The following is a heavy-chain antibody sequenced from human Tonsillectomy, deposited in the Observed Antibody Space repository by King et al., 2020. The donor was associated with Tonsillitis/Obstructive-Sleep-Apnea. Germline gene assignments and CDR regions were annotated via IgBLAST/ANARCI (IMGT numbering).Heavy chain of an antibody. CDR3: AREYCSGGSCYRIFDC. Sequence: VQLVESGGGVVQPGGSLRLSCVASGFTLSRYWMIWVRQAPGKGLEWVANIKQHGSEKYYVDSVKGRFTISRDNAKNSLYLQMNSLRAEDKAVYFCAREYCSGGSCYRIFDCWGQGTLVTVSS. CDR2: IKQHGSEK. V-gene: IGHV3-7*04. D-gene: IGHD2-15*01. J-gene: IGHJ4*02. CDR1: GFTLSRYW.